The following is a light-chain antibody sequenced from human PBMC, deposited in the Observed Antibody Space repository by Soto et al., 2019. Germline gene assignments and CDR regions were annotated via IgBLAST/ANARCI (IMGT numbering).Light chain of an antibody. CDR1: QAFNTR. CDR2: LAS. CDR3: HQRQSCPWT. J-gene: IGKJ1*01. V-gene: IGKV3-11*01. Sequence: EIELTQSPATLSSFPGDRVTLSCRASQAFNTRVAWYQHRPGQAPRLLIYLASTRAAGVPARFSGSESGPDFTLTISDVEPEDFAVYYCHQRQSCPWTFGQGTTVDI.